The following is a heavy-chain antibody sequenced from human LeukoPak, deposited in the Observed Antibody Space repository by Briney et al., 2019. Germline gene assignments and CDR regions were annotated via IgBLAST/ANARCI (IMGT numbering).Heavy chain of an antibody. J-gene: IGHJ4*02. V-gene: IGHV4-59*01. CDR2: IHYTGST. CDR1: SGSISYFY. D-gene: IGHD2-8*01. Sequence: SETLSLTCTVSSGSISYFYWNWIRQPPGKGLEWIGYIHYTGSTNYNPSLKSRVTISVDTSKNQFSLKLSSATAADTAVYYCATYTNRLHYWGQGTLVTVSS. CDR3: ATYTNRLHY.